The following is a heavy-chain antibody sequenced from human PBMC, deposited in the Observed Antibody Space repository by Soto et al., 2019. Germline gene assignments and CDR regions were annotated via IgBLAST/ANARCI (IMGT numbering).Heavy chain of an antibody. CDR2: IIPILGIA. CDR3: ERDTGDRSSWNY. J-gene: IGHJ4*02. CDR1: GGTFSSYT. Sequence: QVQLVQSGAEVKKPGSSVKVSCKASGGTFSSYTITWVRQAPGQGLEWMGRIIPILGIANYAQKFKGRVTINADKCTSTAYMEQRSLRSEERAVYYCERDTGDRSSWNYWGQATLVTLSS. D-gene: IGHD6-13*01. V-gene: IGHV1-69*08.